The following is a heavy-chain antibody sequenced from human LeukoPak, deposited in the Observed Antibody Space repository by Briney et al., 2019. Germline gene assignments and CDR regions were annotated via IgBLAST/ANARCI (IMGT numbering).Heavy chain of an antibody. CDR2: INWNGGST. V-gene: IGHV3-20*04. J-gene: IGHJ4*02. D-gene: IGHD3-10*01. CDR3: ASSWGGSYYLGFDY. Sequence: GGSLRLSCAASGFTFDDYGMSWVRQVPGKGLEWVSGINWNGGSTGYADSVKGRFTISRDNAKNSLYLQMNSLRAEDTALYYCASSWGGSYYLGFDYWGQGTLVTVPS. CDR1: GFTFDDYG.